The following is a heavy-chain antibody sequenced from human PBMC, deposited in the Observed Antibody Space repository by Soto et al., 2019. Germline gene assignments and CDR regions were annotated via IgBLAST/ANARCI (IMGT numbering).Heavy chain of an antibody. CDR2: ISSSSSTI. CDR1: GLTVSSYS. V-gene: IGHV3-48*01. D-gene: IGHD3-22*01. Sequence: GGSLRLSCAASGLTVSSYSMNWVRQAPGKGLEWVSYISSSSSTIYYADSVKGRFTISRDNSRNTLFLQMNSLRAEDTAVYYCARDYYKYYDSSGYYRSPAYWGQGTLVTVSS. CDR3: ARDYYKYYDSSGYYRSPAY. J-gene: IGHJ4*02.